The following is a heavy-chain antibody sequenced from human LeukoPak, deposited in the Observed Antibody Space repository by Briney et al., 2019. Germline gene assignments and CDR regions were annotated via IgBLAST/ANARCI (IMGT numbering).Heavy chain of an antibody. D-gene: IGHD4-17*01. J-gene: IGHJ4*02. CDR3: ARVSDGDYVRGYFDY. CDR1: RGSISSGNYY. Sequence: SETLSLTCTVSRGSISSGNYYWNWIRQPAGKGLEWIGRIYMRGSTNYNPSLMSRVVISMDTSKNQFSLTLSSVTAADTAVYYCARVSDGDYVRGYFDYWGQGTLVTVSS. CDR2: IYMRGST. V-gene: IGHV4-61*02.